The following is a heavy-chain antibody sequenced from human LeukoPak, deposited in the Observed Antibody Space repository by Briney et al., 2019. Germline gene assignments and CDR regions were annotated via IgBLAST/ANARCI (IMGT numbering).Heavy chain of an antibody. CDR1: GGSFSGYY. CDR3: ARFPYYGSGRMLNWFDP. V-gene: IGHV4-34*01. D-gene: IGHD3-10*01. Sequence: SETLSLTCAVYGGSFSGYYWSWIRQPPGKGLEWIGEINHSGSTNYNPSLKSRVTISVDTSKNQFSLKLSSVTAADTAVYYCARFPYYGSGRMLNWFDPWGQGTLVAVSS. CDR2: INHSGST. J-gene: IGHJ5*02.